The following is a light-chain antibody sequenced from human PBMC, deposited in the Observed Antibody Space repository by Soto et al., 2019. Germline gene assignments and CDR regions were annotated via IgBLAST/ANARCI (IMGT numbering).Light chain of an antibody. CDR1: SSDVGSYNL. V-gene: IGLV2-23*01. CDR2: EGT. CDR3: SSYAGNSVYV. J-gene: IGLJ1*01. Sequence: LTQPASVSGSPGHSITISCTGTSSDVGSYNLVSWFQQLPGKVPELIIYEGTKRPSGVSDRFSGSKSGYTASLTISGLQAEDAADYYCSSYAGNSVYVFGTGTKVTVL.